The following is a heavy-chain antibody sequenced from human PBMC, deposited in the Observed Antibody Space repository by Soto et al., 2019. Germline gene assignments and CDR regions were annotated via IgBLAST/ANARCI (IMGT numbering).Heavy chain of an antibody. J-gene: IGHJ4*02. CDR1: VYSISSGYY. Sequence: SETLSLTCAFSVYSISSGYYWGWIRQPPGKGLEWIGSIYHSGTTYDNPSLKSRVTISVDMSNNQFSLKLSSVTAADTAVYYCARLLYDSRGYYYFQYWCRRTLVTLSS. V-gene: IGHV4-38-2*01. CDR3: ARLLYDSRGYYYFQY. CDR2: IYHSGTT. D-gene: IGHD3-22*01.